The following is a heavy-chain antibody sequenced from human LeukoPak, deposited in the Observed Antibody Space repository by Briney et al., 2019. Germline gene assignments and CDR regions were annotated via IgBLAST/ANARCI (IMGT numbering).Heavy chain of an antibody. CDR3: ARFSSDCGETSCYLTY. D-gene: IGHD2-2*01. CDR1: GGSVNSHF. CDR2: IYYNRAT. Sequence: SDNLYLTCTVSGGSVNSHFWSWIRQPPGKGLEMIGHIYYNRATTYNPSLRGRVTMSIDVSKNQFSLELTSVTTTDTAVYYCARFSSDCGETSCYLTYWGQGILVTVSS. V-gene: IGHV4-59*02. J-gene: IGHJ4*02.